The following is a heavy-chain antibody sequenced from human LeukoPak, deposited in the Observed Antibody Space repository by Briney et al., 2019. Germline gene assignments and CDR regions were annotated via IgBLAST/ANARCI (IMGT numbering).Heavy chain of an antibody. CDR1: GFTFSSYG. V-gene: IGHV3-23*01. Sequence: GGSLRLSCAASGFTFSSYGMSWVRQAPGKGLEWVSAISGSGGSTYYADSVKGRSTISRDNSKNTLYLQMNSLRAEDTAVYYCARAKNYYDSSGFDYWGQGTLVTVSS. CDR2: ISGSGGST. J-gene: IGHJ4*02. D-gene: IGHD3-22*01. CDR3: ARAKNYYDSSGFDY.